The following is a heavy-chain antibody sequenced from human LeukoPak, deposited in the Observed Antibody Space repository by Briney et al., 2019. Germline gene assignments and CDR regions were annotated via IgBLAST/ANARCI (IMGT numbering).Heavy chain of an antibody. J-gene: IGHJ6*04. Sequence: GASVKVSCKASGGTFSSYAISWVRQAPGQGLEWMGGIIPIFGTANYAQKFQGRVTITADESTSTAYMELSSLRSEDTAVYYCARGGVPAATPYSYYGMDVWGKGTTVTVSS. CDR1: GGTFSSYA. CDR2: IIPIFGTA. V-gene: IGHV1-69*13. CDR3: ARGGVPAATPYSYYGMDV. D-gene: IGHD2-2*01.